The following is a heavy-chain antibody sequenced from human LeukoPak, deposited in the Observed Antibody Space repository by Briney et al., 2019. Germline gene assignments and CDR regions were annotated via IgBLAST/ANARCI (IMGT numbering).Heavy chain of an antibody. CDR3: ARSRSGSYNIDY. D-gene: IGHD1-26*01. V-gene: IGHV3-30-3*01. CDR2: ISYDGSNK. CDR1: GFTFSSYA. J-gene: IGHJ4*02. Sequence: PGGSLRLSCAASGFTFSSYAMHWVRQAPGKGLEWVAVISYDGSNKYYADSVKGRFTISRDNSKNTLYLQMNSLRAEDTAVYYCARSRSGSYNIDYWGQGTLVTVSS.